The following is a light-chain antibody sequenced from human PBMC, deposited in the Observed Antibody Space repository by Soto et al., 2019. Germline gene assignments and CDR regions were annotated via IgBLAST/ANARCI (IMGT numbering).Light chain of an antibody. V-gene: IGLV1-44*01. J-gene: IGLJ3*02. CDR1: SSNFAVNT. Sequence: QSVLTQPPSASGTPGLRVTISCSGSSSNFAVNTVNWYQQVPGTAPKLLIYSNNQRPSGVPDRFSASKSVNSASLAISGLQSEDEADYFCSTWDDCLNGPVFGGGTKLTVL. CDR2: SNN. CDR3: STWDDCLNGPV.